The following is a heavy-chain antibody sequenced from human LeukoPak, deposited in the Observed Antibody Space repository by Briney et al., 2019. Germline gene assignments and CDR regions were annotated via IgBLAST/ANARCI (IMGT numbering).Heavy chain of an antibody. D-gene: IGHD5-12*01. CDR2: IKQDGSEK. J-gene: IGHJ4*02. V-gene: IGHV3-7*01. CDR3: ARDAPYSGYDPYNLFDY. CDR1: GFTFSSYW. Sequence: GGSLRLSCAASGFTFSSYWMSWVRQAPGKGLEWVANIKQDGSEKYYVYSVKGRFTISRDNAKNSLYLQMNSLRAEDTAVYYCARDAPYSGYDPYNLFDYWGQGTLVTVSS.